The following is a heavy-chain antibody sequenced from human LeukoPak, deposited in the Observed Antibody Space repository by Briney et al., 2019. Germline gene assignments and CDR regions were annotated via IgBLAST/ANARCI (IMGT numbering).Heavy chain of an antibody. CDR2: INWNGGST. V-gene: IGHV3-20*04. D-gene: IGHD6-13*01. J-gene: IGHJ6*02. Sequence: PGGSLRLSCAASGFTFDDYGVSWVRQAPGKGLEWVSGINWNGGSTGYADSVKGRFTISRDNSKNTLYLQMNSLRAEDTAVYYCAKSYSSSYYYYTLDVWGQGTTVTVSS. CDR3: AKSYSSSYYYYTLDV. CDR1: GFTFDDYG.